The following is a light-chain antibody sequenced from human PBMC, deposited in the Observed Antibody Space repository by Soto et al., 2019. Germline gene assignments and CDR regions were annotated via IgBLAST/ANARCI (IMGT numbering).Light chain of an antibody. CDR3: CSYAGSSLYV. CDR2: EGS. Sequence: QSALTQPASVSGSPGQSITISCTGTSSDVGSYNLVSWYQQHPGKAPNLMIYEGSKRPSGVSNRFSGSKSGNTASLTISGLQAEDEADYYCCSYAGSSLYVFGTGTKVTVL. CDR1: SSDVGSYNL. V-gene: IGLV2-23*01. J-gene: IGLJ1*01.